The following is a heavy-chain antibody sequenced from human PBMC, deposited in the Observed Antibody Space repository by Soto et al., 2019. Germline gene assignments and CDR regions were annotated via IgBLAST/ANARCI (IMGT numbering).Heavy chain of an antibody. J-gene: IGHJ4*02. CDR1: GFTFSSCA. D-gene: IGHD3-10*02. V-gene: IGHV3-30*18. Sequence: QVQLVESGGGVVQPGRSLRLSCVASGFTFSSCAMNCFRQVTGKGLEWLAVVTHDGSLYPYADSVKGRFSISRDNSRNTVCVQVSSLRPEDTAVYDGVKDQTDTCSFEYWSQGTLVTV. CDR3: VKDQTDTCSFEY. CDR2: VTHDGSLY.